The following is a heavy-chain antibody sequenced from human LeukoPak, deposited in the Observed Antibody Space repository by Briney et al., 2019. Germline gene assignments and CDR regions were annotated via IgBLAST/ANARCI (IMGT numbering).Heavy chain of an antibody. CDR3: ASSGWYRAFDI. D-gene: IGHD6-19*01. V-gene: IGHV4-4*07. Sequence: PSETLPLTCTVSGGSISSYYWSWIRQPAGKGLEWIGRIYTSGSTNYNPSLKSRVTMSVDTSKNQFSLKLSSVTAADTAVYYCASSGWYRAFDIWGQGTMVTVSS. CDR1: GGSISSYY. J-gene: IGHJ3*02. CDR2: IYTSGST.